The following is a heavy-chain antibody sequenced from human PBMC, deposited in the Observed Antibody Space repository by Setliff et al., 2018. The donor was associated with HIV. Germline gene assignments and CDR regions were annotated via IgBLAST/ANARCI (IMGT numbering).Heavy chain of an antibody. D-gene: IGHD6-13*01. CDR2: INYSGST. Sequence: PSETLSLTCVVYGGSFSNYYWTWIRQPPEKGLEGSIKINYSGSTDYYSSLRSRVTISVDTSKNQITLKLTSVTAADPAVYYCAGGEVRIRYVSSRAPFYLYYYYMDVWGKGTTVTVSS. CDR3: AGGEVRIRYVSSRAPFYLYYYYMDV. J-gene: IGHJ6*03. V-gene: IGHV4-34*01. CDR1: GGSFSNYY.